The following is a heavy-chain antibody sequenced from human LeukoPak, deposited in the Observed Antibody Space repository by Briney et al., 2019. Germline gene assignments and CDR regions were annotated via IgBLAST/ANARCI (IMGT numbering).Heavy chain of an antibody. V-gene: IGHV3-7*03. CDR3: VKDKLAHCSGITCSDFDS. J-gene: IGHJ4*02. Sequence: PGGSLRLSCAASGFTFSRYWMSWVRQAPGKGLEWVANINQDGSEKYYVDSVKGRSTISRDNAKNSLYLQMSSLRAEDTAVYYCVKDKLAHCSGITCSDFDSWGQGTLVTVSS. D-gene: IGHD2-2*01. CDR2: INQDGSEK. CDR1: GFTFSRYW.